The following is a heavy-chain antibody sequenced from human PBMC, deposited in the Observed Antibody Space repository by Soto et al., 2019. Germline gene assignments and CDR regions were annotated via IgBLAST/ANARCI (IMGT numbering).Heavy chain of an antibody. V-gene: IGHV4-30-2*01. CDR2: IYHSGST. Sequence: QLQLQESGSGLVKPSQTLSLTCAVSGGSISSGGYSWSWIRQPPGKGLEWIGYIYHSGSTYYNPSLMARVTISVERSKNQFSLKLSSATAADTAVYYCAAGGGLPRYYWGQGTLVTVSS. CDR1: GGSISSGGYS. D-gene: IGHD5-12*01. J-gene: IGHJ4*02. CDR3: AAGGGLPRYY.